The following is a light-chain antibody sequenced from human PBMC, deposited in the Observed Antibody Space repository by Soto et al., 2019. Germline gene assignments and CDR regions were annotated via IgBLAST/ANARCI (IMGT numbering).Light chain of an antibody. CDR3: CSYAVSPVV. CDR1: SSDVGGYNY. J-gene: IGLJ2*01. V-gene: IGLV2-11*01. Sequence: QSALTQPRSVSGSPGQSVTISCTGTSSDVGGYNYVSWYQHHPGKAPKLMIYDVSKRPSGVPDRFSGSKSGNTASLTISGLQAEDEADYYCCSYAVSPVVFGGGTKLTVL. CDR2: DVS.